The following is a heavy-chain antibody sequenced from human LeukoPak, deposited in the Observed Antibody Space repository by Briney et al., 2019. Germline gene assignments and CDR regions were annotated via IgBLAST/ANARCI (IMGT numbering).Heavy chain of an antibody. Sequence: ASVKVSCKASGGTFSSYAISWVRQAPGQGLEWMGGIIPIFGTANYAQKFQGRVTITADESTSTAYMELSSLRSEDTAVYYCARESQIVVVTANFFFDYWGQGTLVTVSS. J-gene: IGHJ4*02. CDR3: ARESQIVVVTANFFFDY. V-gene: IGHV1-69*13. CDR2: IIPIFGTA. D-gene: IGHD2-21*02. CDR1: GGTFSSYA.